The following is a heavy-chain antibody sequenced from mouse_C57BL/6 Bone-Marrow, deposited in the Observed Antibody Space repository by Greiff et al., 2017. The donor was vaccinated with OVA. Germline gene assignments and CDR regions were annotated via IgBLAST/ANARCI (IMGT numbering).Heavy chain of an antibody. CDR3: AREYYGSSSFAY. J-gene: IGHJ3*01. V-gene: IGHV1-78*01. CDR2: IYPRDGST. CDR1: GYTFTDHT. Sequence: QVQLQQSDAELVKPGASVKISCKVSGYTFTDHTIHWMKQRPEQGLEWIGYIYPRDGSTKYNEKFKGKATLTADKSSSTAYMQLNSLTSEESAVYVCAREYYGSSSFAYWGQGTLVTVSA. D-gene: IGHD1-1*01.